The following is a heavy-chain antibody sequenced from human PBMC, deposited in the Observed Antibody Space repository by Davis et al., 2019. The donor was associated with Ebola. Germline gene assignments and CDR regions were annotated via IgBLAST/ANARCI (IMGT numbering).Heavy chain of an antibody. Sequence: PRGSLRLSCAVYSFSFIDFYWSWIRQPPGKGLEWIGEINHSGSTNYNPSLKSRVPISVDTSKNQFSLKLSSVTAADTAVYYCARQGSSSSYYYYYGMDVWGQGTTVTVSS. J-gene: IGHJ6*02. D-gene: IGHD6-6*01. CDR3: ARQGSSSSYYYYYGMDV. CDR1: SFSFIDFY. V-gene: IGHV4-34*01. CDR2: INHSGST.